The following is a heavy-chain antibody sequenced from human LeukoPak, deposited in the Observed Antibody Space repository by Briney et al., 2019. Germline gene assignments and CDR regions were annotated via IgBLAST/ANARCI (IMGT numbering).Heavy chain of an antibody. CDR3: AGSIAARLDY. CDR1: GGSFSDYY. V-gene: IGHV4-34*01. D-gene: IGHD6-6*01. J-gene: IGHJ4*02. CDR2: INHSGST. Sequence: SETLSLTCAVYGGSFSDYYWSWIRQPPGKGLEWIGEINHSGSTNYNPSLKSRVTISVDTSKNQFSLKLSSVTAADTAVYDCAGSIAARLDYWGQGTLVTVSS.